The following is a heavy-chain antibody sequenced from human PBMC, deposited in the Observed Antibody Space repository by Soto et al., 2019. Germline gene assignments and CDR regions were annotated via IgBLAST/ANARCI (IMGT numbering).Heavy chain of an antibody. Sequence: QVQLVQSGAEVKKPGASVKVSCKASGYTFTSYAMHWVRQAPGQRLEWMGWINAANGNTKYSQKSQGRVTSARDASATAAYMELSSLRSEDTSAYSCARSIVVVTAADYWGQGTLVTVSS. V-gene: IGHV1-3*01. CDR3: ARSIVVVTAADY. J-gene: IGHJ4*02. CDR1: GYTFTSYA. CDR2: INAANGNT. D-gene: IGHD2-21*02.